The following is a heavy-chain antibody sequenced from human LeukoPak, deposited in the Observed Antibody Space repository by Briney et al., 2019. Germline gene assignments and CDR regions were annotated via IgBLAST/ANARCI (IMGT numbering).Heavy chain of an antibody. CDR3: AGGGTRYCTSTSCSDYYFYGMDV. Sequence: ASVTVSFKASGYTFINYDINWVRQATGQGLEWMGWMNPNSANTGYAQKFQGRGTMTRNTSINTAYMELSSLRSEDTAVYYCAGGGTRYCTSTSCSDYYFYGMDVWGQGTTVTVSS. CDR2: MNPNSANT. CDR1: GYTFINYD. D-gene: IGHD2-2*01. V-gene: IGHV1-8*01. J-gene: IGHJ6*02.